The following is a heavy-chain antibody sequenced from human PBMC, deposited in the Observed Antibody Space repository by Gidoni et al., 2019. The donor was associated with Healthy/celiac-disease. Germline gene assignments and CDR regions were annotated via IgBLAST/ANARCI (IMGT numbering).Heavy chain of an antibody. J-gene: IGHJ4*02. CDR3: TTAYDYGATFDY. V-gene: IGHV3-15*01. D-gene: IGHD4-17*01. CDR2: IKSKTDGGTT. Sequence: EVQLVESGGGWVKPVGSLRLSCAASGFTFSNAWMSWVLQAPGKGLEWVGRIKSKTDGGTTDYAAPVKGRFTSSRDESKNTLYLQMNSLKTEDTAVYYCTTAYDYGATFDYWGQGTLVTVSS. CDR1: GFTFSNAW.